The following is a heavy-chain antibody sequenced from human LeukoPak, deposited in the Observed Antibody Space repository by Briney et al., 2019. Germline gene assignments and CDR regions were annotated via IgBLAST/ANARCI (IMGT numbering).Heavy chain of an antibody. J-gene: IGHJ1*01. CDR1: GFALSDSW. CDR3: ARDVGFSPDR. CDR2: ISPDGTVT. D-gene: IGHD1-14*01. V-gene: IGHV3-74*01. Sequence: GGSLRLSCVASGFALSDSWMHWVRQTLGKGLVWVSHISPDGTVTNYADFVKGRFIISRDNAKNTVFLQINSLRAEDTSVYFCARDVGFSPDRWGQGTLVTVSS.